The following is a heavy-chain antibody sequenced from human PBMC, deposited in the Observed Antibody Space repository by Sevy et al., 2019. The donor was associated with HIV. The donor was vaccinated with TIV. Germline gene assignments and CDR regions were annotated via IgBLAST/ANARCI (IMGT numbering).Heavy chain of an antibody. D-gene: IGHD2-2*01. CDR1: GGSFSGYY. CDR2: INHSGST. V-gene: IGHV4-34*01. J-gene: IGHJ6*03. CDR3: ARGFGYCSSTSCYGGGYYYYYMDV. Sequence: SETLSLTCAVYGGSFSGYYWSWIRQLPGKGLEWIGEINHSGSTNYNPSLKSRVTISVDTSKNQFSLKLSSVTAADTAVYYCARGFGYCSSTSCYGGGYYYYYMDVWGKGTTVTVSS.